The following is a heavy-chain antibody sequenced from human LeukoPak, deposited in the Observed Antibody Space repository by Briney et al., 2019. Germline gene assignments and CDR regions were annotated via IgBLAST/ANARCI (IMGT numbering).Heavy chain of an antibody. J-gene: IGHJ4*02. CDR2: ISAYNGNT. D-gene: IGHD5-18*01. CDR3: ARSPGRGYSYGYAFWY. Sequence: ASVKVSCKASGYTFTSYGISWVRQAPGQGLEWMGWISAYNGNTNYAQKLQGRVTMTTDTSTSTAYMELRSLRSDDTAVYYCARSPGRGYSYGYAFWYWGQGTLVTGSS. CDR1: GYTFTSYG. V-gene: IGHV1-18*04.